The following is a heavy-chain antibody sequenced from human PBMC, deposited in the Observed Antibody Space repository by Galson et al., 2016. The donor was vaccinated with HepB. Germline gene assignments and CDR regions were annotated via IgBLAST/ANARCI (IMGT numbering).Heavy chain of an antibody. Sequence: CAISGDSVSSNSAAWHWIRQSPSRGLEWLGRTYYRPKWYNDYAISVKGRITINPDTSKNQFSLQLNSVTPEDTAVYYCARGGGPLGTAMVVDHFDYWGQGSLVTVSS. J-gene: IGHJ4*02. V-gene: IGHV6-1*01. CDR1: GDSVSSNSAA. CDR3: ARGGGPLGTAMVVDHFDY. D-gene: IGHD5-18*01. CDR2: TYYRPKWYN.